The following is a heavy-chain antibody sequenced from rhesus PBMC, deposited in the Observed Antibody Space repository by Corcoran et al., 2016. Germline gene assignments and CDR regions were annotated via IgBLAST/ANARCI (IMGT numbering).Heavy chain of an antibody. Sequence: QVQLQESGPGLVKPSETLSLTCAVSGGSIRRNYWNWIRQPPGKGLELIGRIYGGSGSTSYNPSLTSRVTISTDTSKNQFSLKLSSVTAADTAVYYCASAYGLDSWGQGVVVTVSS. CDR1: GGSIRRNY. J-gene: IGHJ6*01. CDR2: IYGGSGST. CDR3: ASAYGLDS. V-gene: IGHV4-147*01.